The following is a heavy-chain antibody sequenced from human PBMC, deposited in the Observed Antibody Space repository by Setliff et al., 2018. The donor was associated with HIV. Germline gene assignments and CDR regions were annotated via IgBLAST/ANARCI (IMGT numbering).Heavy chain of an antibody. CDR1: GYSLTSGYY. D-gene: IGHD4-4*01. CDR3: ARGRDDYNYDPFDI. V-gene: IGHV4-38-2*01. J-gene: IGHJ3*02. CDR2: IHDSGTT. Sequence: SETLSLTCGVSGYSLTSGYYWGWIRQPPGKGLEWIGSIHDSGTTYYNSSLKSRVTISLHTSKNQFSLKLSSVTAADTAVYYCARGRDDYNYDPFDIWGQGTMVTVSS.